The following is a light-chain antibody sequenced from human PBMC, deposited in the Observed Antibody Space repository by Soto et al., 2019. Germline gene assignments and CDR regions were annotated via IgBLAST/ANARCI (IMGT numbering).Light chain of an antibody. CDR2: DAS. Sequence: EIVLTQSPATLSLSPGERATLSCRASQSVSSYLAWYQQKPGQAPRLLIYDASRRATGIPDRISGSGSGTDFTLTITRLEPEDFAVYYCQHYASSPTTFGQGTKVDI. J-gene: IGKJ1*01. V-gene: IGKV3-20*01. CDR1: QSVSSY. CDR3: QHYASSPTT.